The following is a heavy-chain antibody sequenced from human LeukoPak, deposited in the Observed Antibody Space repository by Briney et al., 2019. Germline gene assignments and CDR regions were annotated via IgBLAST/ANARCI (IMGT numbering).Heavy chain of an antibody. CDR1: GVSMSPYY. CDR3: ARETAAAGSFIAINDY. D-gene: IGHD6-13*01. V-gene: IGHV4-59*12. J-gene: IGHJ4*02. CDR2: IYYSGSS. Sequence: SETLSLTCKVSGVSMSPYYWSWIRQSPGRGLEWIGYIYYSGSSKYNPSLKGRVTMSLDTSKNQFSLKLSSVTAADTAIYYCARETAAAGSFIAINDYWGQGTLVTVSS.